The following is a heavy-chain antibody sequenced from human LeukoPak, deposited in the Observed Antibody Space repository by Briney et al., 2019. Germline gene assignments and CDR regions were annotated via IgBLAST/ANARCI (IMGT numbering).Heavy chain of an antibody. Sequence: ASVKVSCKASGYAFTDSYTHWVRQAPGQGLEWMGWINPNTGDTYLAPKFPGRVTMTRDTSISTSYMELSRLRSDDTAVYYCARSPAPRGYYGMDVWGQGITVTVSS. CDR3: ARSPAPRGYYGMDV. D-gene: IGHD3-10*01. CDR1: GYAFTDSY. CDR2: INPNTGDT. V-gene: IGHV1-2*02. J-gene: IGHJ6*02.